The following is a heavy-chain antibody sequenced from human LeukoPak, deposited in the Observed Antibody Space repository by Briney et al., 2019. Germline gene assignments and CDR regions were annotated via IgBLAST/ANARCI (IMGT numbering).Heavy chain of an antibody. D-gene: IGHD3-22*01. V-gene: IGHV4-59*08. Sequence: PSETLSLTCTVSGGSISSYYWSWIRQPPGKGLEWIGYIYYSGSTNYNPSLKSRVTISVDTSKNQFSLKLSSVTAADTAVYYCARHDRSYYDSGGYYEVGFDYWGQGTLVTVSS. J-gene: IGHJ4*02. CDR3: ARHDRSYYDSGGYYEVGFDY. CDR2: IYYSGST. CDR1: GGSISSYY.